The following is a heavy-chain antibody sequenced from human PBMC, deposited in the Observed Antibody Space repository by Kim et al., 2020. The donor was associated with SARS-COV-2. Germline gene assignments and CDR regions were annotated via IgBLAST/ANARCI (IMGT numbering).Heavy chain of an antibody. CDR3: ARGEGSSWSLVSPDVDY. Sequence: GGSLRLSCAASGFTFSSYSMNWVRQAPGKGLEWVSSISSSSSYIYYADSVKGRFTISRDNAKNSLYLQMNSLRAEDTAVYYCARGEGSSWSLVSPDVDYWGQGTLVTVSS. CDR1: GFTFSSYS. J-gene: IGHJ4*02. D-gene: IGHD6-13*01. CDR2: ISSSSSYI. V-gene: IGHV3-21*01.